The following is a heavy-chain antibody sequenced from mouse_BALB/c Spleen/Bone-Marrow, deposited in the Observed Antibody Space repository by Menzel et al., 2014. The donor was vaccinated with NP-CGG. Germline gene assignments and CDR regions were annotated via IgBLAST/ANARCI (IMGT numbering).Heavy chain of an antibody. J-gene: IGHJ3*01. CDR2: INPDSNTI. V-gene: IGHV4-1*02. CDR1: GFDFSRYW. D-gene: IGHD2-3*01. Sequence: EVKVEESGGGLVQPGGFLKLSCAASGFDFSRYWMSWVRQAPGKGLEWIGEINPDSNTINYTPSLKDKFIISRDNAKNTLYLQMSKVRSEDTALYYCSRLGYYGEFAYWGQGTLVTVSA. CDR3: SRLGYYGEFAY.